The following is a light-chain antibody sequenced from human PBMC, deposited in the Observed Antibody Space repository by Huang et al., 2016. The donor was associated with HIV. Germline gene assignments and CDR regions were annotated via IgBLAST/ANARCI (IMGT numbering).Light chain of an antibody. CDR2: DAS. CDR1: QSVGSF. CDR3: QRRVNWSPYT. J-gene: IGKJ2*01. V-gene: IGKV3-11*01. Sequence: EIVLTQSPATLSLSPGERATLTCRASQSVGSFLDWYQQRPGQAPRLLIYDASEMAPGTPGRFSCGGSGTDFRLTIGSLEPGDFAVYYCQRRVNWSPYTFGQGTRLEI.